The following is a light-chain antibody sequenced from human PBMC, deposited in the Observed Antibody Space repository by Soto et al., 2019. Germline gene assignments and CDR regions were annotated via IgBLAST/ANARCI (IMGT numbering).Light chain of an antibody. Sequence: QPVLTQPPSVSGAPGQRVTISCTGSSSNIGAGYDVHWYQQLPGTAPKLLIYGNSNRPSGVPDRFSGSKSGTSASLAITGLQAEDEADYSCQSYDSSLSGSVVFGGGTQLTVL. CDR3: QSYDSSLSGSVV. CDR1: SSNIGAGYD. CDR2: GNS. J-gene: IGLJ2*01. V-gene: IGLV1-40*01.